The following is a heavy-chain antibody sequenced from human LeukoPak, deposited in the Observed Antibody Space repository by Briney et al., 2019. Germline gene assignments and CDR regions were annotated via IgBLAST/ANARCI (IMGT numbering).Heavy chain of an antibody. J-gene: IGHJ6*03. D-gene: IGHD2-21*01. CDR2: IIPSYGTA. CDR1: GGTFNNYW. Sequence: SVKVSCKASGGTFNNYWITWVRQAPGQGLEWMGGIIPSYGTANYAQKFQGRVTITTDESTSTAYMELSSLRSEDTAVYYCASGAISDYYYMDVWGKGTTVTVSS. CDR3: ASGAISDYYYMDV. V-gene: IGHV1-69*05.